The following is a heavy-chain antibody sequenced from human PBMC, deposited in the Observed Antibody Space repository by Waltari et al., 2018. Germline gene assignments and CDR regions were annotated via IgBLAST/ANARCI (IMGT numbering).Heavy chain of an antibody. Sequence: EVQLLESGGGLAPPGGSLRLSCVASGFNFSNYAMSWVRQAPGKGLGGLSGISDSGVVRNYADSVKGRLTVSRDNSINTVFLQINSLTAEDTAIYYCARHLYGIDYLELDTWGRGTLVAVSS. CDR3: ARHLYGIDYLELDT. CDR2: ISDSGVVR. J-gene: IGHJ1*01. D-gene: IGHD3-10*01. V-gene: IGHV3-23*01. CDR1: GFNFSNYA.